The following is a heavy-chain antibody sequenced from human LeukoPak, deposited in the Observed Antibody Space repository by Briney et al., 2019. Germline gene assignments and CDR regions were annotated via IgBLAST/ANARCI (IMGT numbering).Heavy chain of an antibody. CDR3: ARLSIGWSQGYFDY. J-gene: IGHJ4*02. CDR2: INPNSDGT. CDR1: GYTFTGYY. Sequence: ASVKVSCTASGYTFTGYYMHWVRQAPGQGLEWMGWINPNSDGTNSAQKFQGRVTMTRDTSISTVYMELSSLRPDDTAVYYCARLSIGWSQGYFDYWGEGALVAVSS. V-gene: IGHV1-2*02. D-gene: IGHD6-19*01.